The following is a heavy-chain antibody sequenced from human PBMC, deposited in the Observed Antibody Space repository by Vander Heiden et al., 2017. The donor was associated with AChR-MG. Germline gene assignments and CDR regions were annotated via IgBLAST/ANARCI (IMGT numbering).Heavy chain of an antibody. CDR1: GSPFRSYA. Sequence: QVNLLQSGGGVVQPGRSRRVSCAASGSPFRSYAHHWVPQAPGRGLEGVAVISYDGSNKYYADSVKGRFTISRDNSKNTLYLQMNSLRAGDTAVYYCAKDLSSGGWYDYWGQGTLVTVSS. V-gene: IGHV3-30*18. CDR2: ISYDGSNK. D-gene: IGHD6-19*01. J-gene: IGHJ4*02. CDR3: AKDLSSGGWYDY.